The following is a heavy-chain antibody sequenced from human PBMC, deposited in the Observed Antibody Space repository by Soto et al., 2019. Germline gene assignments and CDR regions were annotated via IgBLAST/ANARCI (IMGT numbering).Heavy chain of an antibody. J-gene: IGHJ6*02. CDR1: GFTFSSYG. D-gene: IGHD2-15*01. Sequence: PGGSLRLSCAASGFTFSSYGMHWVRQAPGKGLEWVAVIWYDGSNKYYADSVKGRFTISRDNSKNTLYLQMNSLRAEDTAVYYCARDSGYCSGGSCYLMSYYYYYGMDVWGQGTTVTVSS. CDR3: ARDSGYCSGGSCYLMSYYYYYGMDV. CDR2: IWYDGSNK. V-gene: IGHV3-33*01.